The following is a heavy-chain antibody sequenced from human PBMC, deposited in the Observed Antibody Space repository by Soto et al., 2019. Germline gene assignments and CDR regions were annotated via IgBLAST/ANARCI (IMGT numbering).Heavy chain of an antibody. CDR3: ARDSSSWYGKRARFDP. J-gene: IGHJ5*02. V-gene: IGHV1-8*01. CDR2: MNPNSGNT. D-gene: IGHD6-13*01. Sequence: GASVKVSCKASGYTFTSYDINWVRQATGQGLEWMGWMNPNSGNTGYAQKFQGRVTMTRNTSISTAYMELSSLRSEDTAVYYCARDSSSWYGKRARFDPWGQGTLVTVSS. CDR1: GYTFTSYD.